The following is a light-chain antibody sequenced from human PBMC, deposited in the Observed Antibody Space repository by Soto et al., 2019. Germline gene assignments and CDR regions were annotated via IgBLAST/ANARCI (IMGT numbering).Light chain of an antibody. J-gene: IGKJ1*01. CDR2: DAS. CDR3: QQRSNWPRT. CDR1: QSVSSY. V-gene: IGKV3-11*01. Sequence: EIALTQSPATLSLSPGERATLSRRASQSVSSYLAWYHQKPGQAPRLLIYDASNRATGIPARFSGSGPGTDFTLTISSLEPEDFAVYYCQQRSNWPRTYGQGTKVEIK.